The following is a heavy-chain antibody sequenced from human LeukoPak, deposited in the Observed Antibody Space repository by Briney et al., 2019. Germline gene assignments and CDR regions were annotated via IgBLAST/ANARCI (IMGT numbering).Heavy chain of an antibody. J-gene: IGHJ6*03. CDR1: GFNFGGYG. CDR3: AKDLAARPAYYYYMDV. CDR2: MFYDGSDK. Sequence: GGSLRLSCVASGFNFGGYGMHWVRQAPGKGLEWVAVMFYDGSDKYYADSVKGRFTISRDNSKNTLYLQMNSLGAEDTAVYYCAKDLAARPAYYYYMDVWGKGTTVTVSS. D-gene: IGHD6-6*01. V-gene: IGHV3-33*06.